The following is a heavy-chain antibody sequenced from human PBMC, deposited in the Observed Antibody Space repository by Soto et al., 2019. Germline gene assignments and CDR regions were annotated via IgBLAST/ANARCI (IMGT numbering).Heavy chain of an antibody. J-gene: IGHJ4*02. D-gene: IGHD3-22*01. V-gene: IGHV3-66*01. CDR2: IYSGGST. CDR1: GFTVSSNY. CDR3: ARGVYYYDSSGYYGY. Sequence: GGSLRLSCAASGFTVSSNYMSWVRQAPGKGLEWVSVIYSGGSTYYADSVKGRFTISRDNAKNSLYLQMNSLRDEDTAVYYCARGVYYYDSSGYYGYWGQGTLVTVSS.